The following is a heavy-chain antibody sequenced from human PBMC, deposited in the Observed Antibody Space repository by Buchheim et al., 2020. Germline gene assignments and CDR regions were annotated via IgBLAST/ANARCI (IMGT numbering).Heavy chain of an antibody. V-gene: IGHV1-69*01. CDR1: GGTFSSYA. Sequence: QVQLVQSGAEVKKPGSSVKVSCKASGGTFSSYAISWVRQAPGQGLEWMGGIIPIFGTANYAQKFQGRVTITADESTSTAYMELSSLRSEDTAVYYCARDHDTGYSSSWYWHYYYGMDVWGQGTT. CDR3: ARDHDTGYSSSWYWHYYYGMDV. CDR2: IIPIFGTA. J-gene: IGHJ6*02. D-gene: IGHD6-13*01.